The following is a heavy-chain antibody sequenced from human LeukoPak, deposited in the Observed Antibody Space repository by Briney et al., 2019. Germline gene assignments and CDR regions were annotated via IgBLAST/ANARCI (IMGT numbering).Heavy chain of an antibody. CDR1: GFAFNSYT. J-gene: IGHJ6*03. D-gene: IGHD4-11*01. V-gene: IGHV3-21*01. CDR2: NTSRSSHI. CDR3: ARVAQGATTENYFYYYMDV. Sequence: GGSLRLSCEASGFAFNSYTITWVRQAPGKGLESVSSNTSRSSHIYIADSVKGRSTISRDNAKNSLFLQMSSLRVEDTAVYYCARVAQGATTENYFYYYMDVWGRGTTVTVSS.